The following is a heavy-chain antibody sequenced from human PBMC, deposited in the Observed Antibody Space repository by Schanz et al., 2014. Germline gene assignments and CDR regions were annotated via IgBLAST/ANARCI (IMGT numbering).Heavy chain of an antibody. CDR1: GYTFTSYS. CDR3: ARTIAYGGSSGYFDY. Sequence: QVQLVQSGAEVKKPGASVKVSCKASGYTFTSYSMHWVRQAPGQGLEWMGWINGYNGHTLYAQKFQGRVTVTRDTSTSTVYMELNSLRSEDTAVYYCARTIAYGGSSGYFDYWGQGTLVTVSS. CDR2: INGYNGHT. J-gene: IGHJ4*02. D-gene: IGHD4-17*01. V-gene: IGHV1-46*03.